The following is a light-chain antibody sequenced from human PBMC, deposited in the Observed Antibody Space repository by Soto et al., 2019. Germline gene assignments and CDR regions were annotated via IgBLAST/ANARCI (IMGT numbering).Light chain of an antibody. CDR3: QQYGSLSWT. Sequence: EIVMTQSPATLSVSPGERATLSCRASQSVSSNYLAWYQQKPGQAPRLLIYGASTRATGVPDRFSGSGSGTDFTLTISRLEPEDFAVYHCQQYGSLSWTFGQGTKV. CDR1: QSVSSNY. CDR2: GAS. J-gene: IGKJ1*01. V-gene: IGKV3-20*01.